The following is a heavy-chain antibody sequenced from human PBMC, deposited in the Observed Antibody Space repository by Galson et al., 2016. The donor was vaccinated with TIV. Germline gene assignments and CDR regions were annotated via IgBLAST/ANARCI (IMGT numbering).Heavy chain of an antibody. Sequence: VRQAPGKGLEWVSSISNSGDYIYYSDSMKGRFTISRDNAKKSLYLQMHSLRAEDTAVYYCASELNSIVPTHIWGQGTMVAVSS. D-gene: IGHD5-12*01. CDR2: ISNSGDYI. V-gene: IGHV3-21*01. J-gene: IGHJ3*02. CDR3: ASELNSIVPTHI.